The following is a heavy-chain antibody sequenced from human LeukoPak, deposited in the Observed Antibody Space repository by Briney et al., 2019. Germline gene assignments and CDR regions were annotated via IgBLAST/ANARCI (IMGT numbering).Heavy chain of an antibody. J-gene: IGHJ4*02. D-gene: IGHD3-3*01. V-gene: IGHV3-21*01. CDR2: ISSSSSYI. Sequence: GGSLTLSCAAPGFTFISYSTNWVRQAPGKGLEWVSSISSSSSYIYYADSVKGRFTISRDNAKNSLYLQMNSLRAEDTAVYYCARDGGHYIDYWGRGTLVTVSS. CDR1: GFTFISYS. CDR3: ARDGGHYIDY.